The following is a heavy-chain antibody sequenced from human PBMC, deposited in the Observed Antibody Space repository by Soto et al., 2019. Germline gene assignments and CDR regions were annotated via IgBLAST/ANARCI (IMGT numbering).Heavy chain of an antibody. V-gene: IGHV1-69*01. D-gene: IGHD6-19*01. CDR2: IIPVFQTA. Sequence: QEQLVQSGAEVKKPGSSVKVSCKASGGLFSSYPISWVRQVPGQGLEWMGGIIPVFQTAYYTQKFQGRVTITADESTSTSYMEVNNLRSEDTAVYYCAKVRYSSPMGYYYGMDVWGQGTTVTVSS. CDR1: GGLFSSYP. CDR3: AKVRYSSPMGYYYGMDV. J-gene: IGHJ6*02.